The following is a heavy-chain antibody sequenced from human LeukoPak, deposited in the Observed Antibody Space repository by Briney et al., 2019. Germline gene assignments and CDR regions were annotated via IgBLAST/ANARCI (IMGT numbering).Heavy chain of an antibody. CDR3: ARDEGLITFRAQAPRRGRSMDV. CDR2: INAGNGNT. Sequence: ASVKVSCKASGYTFTSYAMHWVRQAPGQRLEWMGWINAGNGNTKYSQEFQGRVTITRDTSASTAYMQLSSLRSEDMAVYYCARDEGLITFRAQAPRRGRSMDVWGKGTTVTVSS. D-gene: IGHD3-16*01. CDR1: GYTFTSYA. J-gene: IGHJ6*03. V-gene: IGHV1-3*03.